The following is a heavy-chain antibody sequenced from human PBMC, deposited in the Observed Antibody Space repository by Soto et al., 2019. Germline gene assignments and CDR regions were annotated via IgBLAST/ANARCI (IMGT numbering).Heavy chain of an antibody. J-gene: IGHJ4*02. Sequence: PLSLTCTVSGGSISSGGYYWSWIRQHPGKGLEWIGYIYYSGSTYYNPSLKSRVTISVDTSKNQFSLKLSSVTAADTAVYYCARVYYYDSSRFDYWGQGTLVTVSS. CDR2: IYYSGST. V-gene: IGHV4-31*03. D-gene: IGHD3-22*01. CDR3: ARVYYYDSSRFDY. CDR1: GGSISSGGYY.